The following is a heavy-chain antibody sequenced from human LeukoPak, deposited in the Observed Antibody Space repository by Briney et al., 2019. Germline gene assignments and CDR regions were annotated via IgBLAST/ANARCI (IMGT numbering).Heavy chain of an antibody. Sequence: SETLSLTCTVSGGSISSYYWSWIRQPPGKGLEWIGYIYYSGSTNYNPSLKSRVTISVDTSKNQFSLKLSSVTAADTAVYYCARDHYYDSSGYRRYFDLWGRGTLVTVSS. CDR3: ARDHYYDSSGYRRYFDL. V-gene: IGHV4-59*01. D-gene: IGHD3-22*01. CDR1: GGSISSYY. CDR2: IYYSGST. J-gene: IGHJ2*01.